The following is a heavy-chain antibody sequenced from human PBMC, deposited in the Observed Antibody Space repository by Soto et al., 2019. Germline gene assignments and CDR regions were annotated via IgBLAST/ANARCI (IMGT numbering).Heavy chain of an antibody. CDR1: GYTFTSYD. CDR3: ARLKQDYAVA. J-gene: IGHJ5*02. Sequence: QVQLVQSGAEVKKPGASVKVSCKASGYTFTSYDINWVRLATGQGLEWMGWMNPNSGNTAYAQKFQGRVTMXXHTSISTAYMELSSLRSEDTAAYYCARLKQDYAVAWGQGTLVTVSS. CDR2: MNPNSGNT. D-gene: IGHD3-16*01. V-gene: IGHV1-8*01.